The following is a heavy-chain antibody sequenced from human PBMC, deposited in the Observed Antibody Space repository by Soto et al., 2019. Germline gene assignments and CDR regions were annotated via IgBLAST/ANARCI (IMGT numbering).Heavy chain of an antibody. V-gene: IGHV4-39*01. CDR2: VYYTATT. Sequence: SETLSLTCTVSNFSVLTSIYYWAWIRQPTGQGLEWVGTVYYTATTYYNPSLQSRVTISIDTSKNQFSLNLNSVTAADTAVYYCARNWNLALVPAAYFDSWGQGTLVTVSS. D-gene: IGHD2-2*01. CDR1: NFSVLTSIYY. CDR3: ARNWNLALVPAAYFDS. J-gene: IGHJ4*02.